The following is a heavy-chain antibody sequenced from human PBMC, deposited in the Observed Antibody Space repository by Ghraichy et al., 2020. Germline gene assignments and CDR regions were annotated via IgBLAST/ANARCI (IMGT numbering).Heavy chain of an antibody. CDR3: ARGAPHGSGYYYFDY. D-gene: IGHD3-22*01. CDR2: INPNSGGT. CDR1: GYTFTGYY. Sequence: ASVKVSCKASGYTFTGYYMHWVRQAPGQGLEWMGRINPNSGGTNYAQKFQGRVTMTRDTSISTAYMELSRLRSDDTAVYYCARGAPHGSGYYYFDYWGQGTLVTVSS. V-gene: IGHV1-2*06. J-gene: IGHJ4*02.